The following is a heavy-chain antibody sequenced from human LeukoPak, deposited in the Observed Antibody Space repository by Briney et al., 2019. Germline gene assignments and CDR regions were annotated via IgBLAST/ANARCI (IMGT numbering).Heavy chain of an antibody. Sequence: ASVKVSCKASGYTFIEYYIHWVRQAPGQGFEWMGWINPRNGATNYAHKFEGRVTMTRDTSINTAYMEMTSLTSDDTAVYYCARGGFGGSSYWGQGTLVTVSS. V-gene: IGHV1-2*02. CDR3: ARGGFGGSSY. CDR1: GYTFIEYY. CDR2: INPRNGAT. D-gene: IGHD3-16*01. J-gene: IGHJ4*02.